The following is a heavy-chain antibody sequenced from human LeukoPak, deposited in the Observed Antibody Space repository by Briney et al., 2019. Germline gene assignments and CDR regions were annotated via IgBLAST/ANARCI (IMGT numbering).Heavy chain of an antibody. D-gene: IGHD3-22*01. V-gene: IGHV4-4*09. CDR1: GGSISSYY. CDR3: ARHDHDSSGPNWFDP. J-gene: IGHJ5*02. CDR2: IYTSGST. Sequence: SETLSLTCTVSGGSISSYYWSWIRQPPGKGLEWIGYIYTSGSTNYNSSLKSRVTISADTSKNQFSLKLSSVTAADTAVYYCARHDHDSSGPNWFDPWGQGTLVTVSS.